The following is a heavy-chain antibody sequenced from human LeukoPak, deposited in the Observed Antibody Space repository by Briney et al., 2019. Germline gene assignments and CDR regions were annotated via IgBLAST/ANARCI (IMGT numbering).Heavy chain of an antibody. V-gene: IGHV3-72*01. J-gene: IGHJ3*02. Sequence: GGSLRLSCAASGFTFSDHYMDWARQAPGKGLEWVGRTRNKANSYTTEYAASVKGRFTISRDDSKNSLYLQMNSLKTEDTAVYYCARFLVGATTGNAFDIWGQGTMVTVSS. CDR3: ARFLVGATTGNAFDI. CDR2: TRNKANSYTT. CDR1: GFTFSDHY. D-gene: IGHD1-26*01.